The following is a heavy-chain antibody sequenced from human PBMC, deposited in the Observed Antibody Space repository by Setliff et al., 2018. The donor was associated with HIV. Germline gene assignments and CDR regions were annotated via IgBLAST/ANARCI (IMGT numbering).Heavy chain of an antibody. CDR1: GGSFSGYY. D-gene: IGHD3-22*01. CDR2: INDSGST. Sequence: SETLSLTCAVYGGSFSGYYWSWIRQPPGKGLEWIGEINDSGSTNYNPSLKSRVTISVDTSKNHFSLKLNSVTAADTAVYYCARSYYYDSSGYSSRYWFDPWGQGTLVTVSS. CDR3: ARSYYYDSSGYSSRYWFDP. V-gene: IGHV4-34*01. J-gene: IGHJ5*02.